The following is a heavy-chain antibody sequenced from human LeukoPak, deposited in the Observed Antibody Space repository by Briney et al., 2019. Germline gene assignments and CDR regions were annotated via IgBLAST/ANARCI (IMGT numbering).Heavy chain of an antibody. V-gene: IGHV3-30*02. CDR3: AKGGTVEFDY. Sequence: GGSLRLSCAASDFSFINYAMSWVRQAPGKGLEWVAFIRYDGSNKYYADSVKGRFTISRDNSKNTLYLQMNSLRAEDTAVYYCAKGGTVEFDYWGQGTLVTVSS. CDR1: DFSFINYA. J-gene: IGHJ4*02. D-gene: IGHD4-23*01. CDR2: IRYDGSNK.